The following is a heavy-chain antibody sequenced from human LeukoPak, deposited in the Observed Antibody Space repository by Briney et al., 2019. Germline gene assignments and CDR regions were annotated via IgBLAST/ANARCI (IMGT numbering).Heavy chain of an antibody. CDR3: ARDPRGIAVAGTGDY. J-gene: IGHJ4*02. Sequence: PGRSLRLSCAASGFSFSSYGMHWVRQAPGKGLEWVSVIWYHGSKKYYADSVKGRFTISRDNSKNTVYLQMNSLRAEDTAVYYCARDPRGIAVAGTGDYWGQGTLVTVSS. D-gene: IGHD6-19*01. CDR2: IWYHGSKK. CDR1: GFSFSSYG. V-gene: IGHV3-33*01.